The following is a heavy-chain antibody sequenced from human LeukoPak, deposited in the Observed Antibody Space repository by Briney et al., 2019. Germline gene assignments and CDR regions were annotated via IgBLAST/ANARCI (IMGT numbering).Heavy chain of an antibody. CDR2: INPSGGTT. V-gene: IGHV1-46*01. CDR1: GYTFINYY. J-gene: IGHJ4*02. CDR3: AREIGPRQLRLWGSAFDY. Sequence: ASVKVSCKASGYTFINYYMHWVRQAPGQGLEWMGIINPSGGTTSYAQNFQGRVTMTRDTSTSTVYMELSSLRSEDTAVYYCAREIGPRQLRLWGSAFDYWDQGTLVTVSS. D-gene: IGHD5-18*01.